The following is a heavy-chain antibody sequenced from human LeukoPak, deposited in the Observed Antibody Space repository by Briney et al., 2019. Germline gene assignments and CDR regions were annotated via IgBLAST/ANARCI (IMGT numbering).Heavy chain of an antibody. Sequence: PGGSLRLSCAASGFTVSSNYMSWVRQAPGKGLEWVSVIYSGGSTYYADSVKGRFTISRDNSKNTLYLQMNSLRAEDTAVYYCARVDPRITGEYYFDYWGQGTLVTVSS. CDR2: IYSGGST. D-gene: IGHD7-27*01. J-gene: IGHJ4*02. V-gene: IGHV3-53*01. CDR3: ARVDPRITGEYYFDY. CDR1: GFTVSSNY.